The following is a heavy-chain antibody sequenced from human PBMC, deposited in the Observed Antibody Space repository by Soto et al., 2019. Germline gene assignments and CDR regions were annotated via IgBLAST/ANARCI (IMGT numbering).Heavy chain of an antibody. CDR3: ARGPPYDYGGDPNEAFDI. CDR2: IGTAGDT. D-gene: IGHD4-17*01. CDR1: GFAFSSYD. J-gene: IGHJ3*02. V-gene: IGHV3-13*01. Sequence: EVQLVESGGGLVQPGGSLRLSCAASGFAFSSYDMHWVRQATGQRLEWVSGIGTAGDTYYPGSVKGRFTISRENAKNSLYLQMNSLRAEDTAVYYCARGPPYDYGGDPNEAFDIWGQGTMITVSS.